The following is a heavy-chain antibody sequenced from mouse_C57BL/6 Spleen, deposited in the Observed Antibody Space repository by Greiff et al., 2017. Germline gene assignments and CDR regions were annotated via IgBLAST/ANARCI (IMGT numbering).Heavy chain of an antibody. CDR2: ISSGSSTI. J-gene: IGHJ1*03. V-gene: IGHV5-17*01. CDR3: ARLYYGRGYFDV. CDR1: GFTFSDYG. D-gene: IGHD1-1*02. Sequence: EVKLMESGGGLVKPGGSLKLSCAASGFTFSDYGMHWVRQAPEKGLEWVAYISSGSSTIYYADTVKGRFTISRDNAKNTLFLQMTSLRSEDTAMYYCARLYYGRGYFDVWGTGTTVTVSS.